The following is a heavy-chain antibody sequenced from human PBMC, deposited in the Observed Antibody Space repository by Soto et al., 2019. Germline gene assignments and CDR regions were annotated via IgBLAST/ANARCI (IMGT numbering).Heavy chain of an antibody. Sequence: EVQLLESGGGLVQPGGSLRLSCAASGFTFSNYAMTWVRQTPGKGLEWVSGISGSSGTYADSVKGRFTISRDNSRNTLYLQMNSLRAEDTAVYYCAKVKVNGDSYFNFWGQGTLVTISS. V-gene: IGHV3-23*01. J-gene: IGHJ4*02. D-gene: IGHD4-17*01. CDR1: GFTFSNYA. CDR2: ISGSSG. CDR3: AKVKVNGDSYFNF.